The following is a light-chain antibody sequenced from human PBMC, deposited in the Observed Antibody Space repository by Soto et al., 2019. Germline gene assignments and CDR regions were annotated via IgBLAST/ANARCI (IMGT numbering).Light chain of an antibody. CDR1: QSVSSSY. Sequence: EIVLTQSPGTLSLSPGERATLSCRASQSVSSSYLAWYQQKPGQAPRLLIYGASSRDTGIPDRFSGSGSGTDFTITISRLEPEDFAVYYCQQYGSSPEWTFGQGTKVEIK. J-gene: IGKJ1*01. CDR2: GAS. V-gene: IGKV3-20*01. CDR3: QQYGSSPEWT.